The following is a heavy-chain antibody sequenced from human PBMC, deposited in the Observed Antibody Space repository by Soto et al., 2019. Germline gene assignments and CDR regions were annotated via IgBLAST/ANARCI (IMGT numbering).Heavy chain of an antibody. CDR2: INGDGSRT. CDR1: GFSFSTYW. J-gene: IGHJ4*02. Sequence: EVQLVESGGGLVQPGGSLRLSCAGSGFSFSTYWMHWVRQVPGKGLEWVSRINGDGSRTSYADSVQGRFTISRDNAKKTLYMQMNSLTAEDTAVYSCARVGQGRYYFDFWGQGTLVTVSS. CDR3: ARVGQGRYYFDF. V-gene: IGHV3-74*01.